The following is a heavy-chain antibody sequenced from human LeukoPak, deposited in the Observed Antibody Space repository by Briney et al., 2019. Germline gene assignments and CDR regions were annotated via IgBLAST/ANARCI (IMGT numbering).Heavy chain of an antibody. CDR2: INTGNGNT. CDR1: GYTFTTYA. Sequence: GASVKGSCKASGYTFTTYAIHWVRQAPGQRLEWMGWINTGNGNTKYSQKFQGRVTITRDTSASTAYMELSSLRSEDTALYYCAKDEGGRGGSYFYYWGLGTRVTVSS. D-gene: IGHD1-26*01. V-gene: IGHV1-3*04. J-gene: IGHJ4*02. CDR3: AKDEGGRGGSYFYY.